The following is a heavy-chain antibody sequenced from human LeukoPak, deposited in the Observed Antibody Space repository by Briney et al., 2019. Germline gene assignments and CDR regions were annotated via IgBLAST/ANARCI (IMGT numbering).Heavy chain of an antibody. CDR1: GGSISSGVYY. Sequence: PSETLSLTCTVSGGSISSGVYYWSWIRQHPGKGLEWIGYIYYSGSTYYNPSLKSRVTISVDTSKNQFSLKLSSVTAADTAVYYCAREYCSGTSCSRFDPWGQGTLVTVSS. D-gene: IGHD2-2*01. J-gene: IGHJ5*02. CDR2: IYYSGST. V-gene: IGHV4-31*03. CDR3: AREYCSGTSCSRFDP.